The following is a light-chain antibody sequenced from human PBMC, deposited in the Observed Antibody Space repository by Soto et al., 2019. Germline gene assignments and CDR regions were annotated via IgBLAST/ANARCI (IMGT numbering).Light chain of an antibody. CDR3: HQRSNWPLT. Sequence: EIVLTQSPGTLSLSPVERATLSCRASQSVSNNYLAWYQQKPGQAPRLLIYDASNRATGIPARFSGSGSGTDFTLTISSLEPEDFAVYYCHQRSNWPLTFGGGTKVDI. V-gene: IGKV3-11*01. J-gene: IGKJ4*01. CDR2: DAS. CDR1: QSVSNNY.